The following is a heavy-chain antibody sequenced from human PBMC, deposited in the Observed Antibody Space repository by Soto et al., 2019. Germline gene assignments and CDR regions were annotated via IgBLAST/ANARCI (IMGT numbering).Heavy chain of an antibody. Sequence: ASVKVSCKASGGTFSSYTISWVRQAPGQGLEWMGRIIPILGIANYAQKFQGRVTITADKSTSTAYMELSSLRSEDTAVYYCARDCLREWSPRNWFDPWGQGTLVTVSS. V-gene: IGHV1-69*04. CDR1: GGTFSSYT. CDR3: ARDCLREWSPRNWFDP. D-gene: IGHD3-3*01. CDR2: IIPILGIA. J-gene: IGHJ5*02.